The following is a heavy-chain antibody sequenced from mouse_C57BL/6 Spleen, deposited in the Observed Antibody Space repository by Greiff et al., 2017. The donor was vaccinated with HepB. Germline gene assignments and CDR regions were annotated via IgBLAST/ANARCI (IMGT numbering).Heavy chain of an antibody. V-gene: IGHV1-81*01. CDR2: IYPRRGNT. Sequence: QVQLQQSGAELARPGASVKLSCKASGYTFTSYGISWVKQRTGQGLEWIGEIYPRRGNTYYNEKFKGKATLTADKSSSTAYMELRSLTSEDSAVYFCARRRYYYGSSFYAMDYWGQGTSVTVSS. D-gene: IGHD1-1*01. CDR1: GYTFTSYG. CDR3: ARRRYYYGSSFYAMDY. J-gene: IGHJ4*01.